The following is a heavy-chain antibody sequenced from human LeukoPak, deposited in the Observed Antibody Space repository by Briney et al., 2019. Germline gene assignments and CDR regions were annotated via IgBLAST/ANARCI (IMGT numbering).Heavy chain of an antibody. CDR2: ISSSSSHI. D-gene: IGHD2-2*01. CDR3: ARGGCSSASCAFDY. J-gene: IGHJ4*02. Sequence: PGGSLRLSCAASGFTFSSYSMKWVRQAPGKGLEWVSSISSSSSHIYYADSVKGRFTISRDNAKNSLYLQMNSLRAEDAAVYYCARGGCSSASCAFDYWGQGTLVTVSS. V-gene: IGHV3-21*01. CDR1: GFTFSSYS.